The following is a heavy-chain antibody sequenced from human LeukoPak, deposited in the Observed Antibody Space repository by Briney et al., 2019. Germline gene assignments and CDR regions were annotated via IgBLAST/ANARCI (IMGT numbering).Heavy chain of an antibody. J-gene: IGHJ4*02. D-gene: IGHD6-13*01. Sequence: GASVKVSCKASGYTFTGYHMHWVRQAPGQGLEWMGWINPNSGGTNYAQKFQGRVTMTRDTSISTAYMELSRLRSDDTAVYYCARGPSRGYSSSWYWNYWGQGTLVTVSS. CDR3: ARGPSRGYSSSWYWNY. CDR2: INPNSGGT. CDR1: GYTFTGYH. V-gene: IGHV1-2*02.